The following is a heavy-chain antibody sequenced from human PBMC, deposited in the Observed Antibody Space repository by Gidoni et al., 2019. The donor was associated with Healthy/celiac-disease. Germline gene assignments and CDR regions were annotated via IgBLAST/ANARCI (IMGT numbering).Heavy chain of an antibody. V-gene: IGHV4-39*01. J-gene: IGHJ4*02. CDR3: ARTRWLQFPYFDY. CDR1: GGAISSSSYY. Sequence: QLQLQESGPGLVKPSEPLYLTCTVSGGAISSSSYYWGWIRQPPGKGLEWSGSIYYSGSTYYNPSLKSRFTISVDTSKTQFSLKLISVTAADTAVYYCARTRWLQFPYFDYWGQGTLVTVSS. D-gene: IGHD5-12*01. CDR2: IYYSGST.